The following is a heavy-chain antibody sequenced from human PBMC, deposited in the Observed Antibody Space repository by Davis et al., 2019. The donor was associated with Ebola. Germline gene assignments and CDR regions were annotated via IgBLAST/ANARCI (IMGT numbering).Heavy chain of an antibody. J-gene: IGHJ4*02. Sequence: SETLSLTCTVSGGSISSSSYYWGWIRQPPGKGLEWIGSIYYSGSTYYNPSLKSRVTISVDTSKNQFSLKVSSVTAADTAVYYCARGRRGYSAYATYFDYWGQGTLVTVSS. CDR1: GGSISSSSYY. D-gene: IGHD5-12*01. CDR2: IYYSGST. V-gene: IGHV4-39*07. CDR3: ARGRRGYSAYATYFDY.